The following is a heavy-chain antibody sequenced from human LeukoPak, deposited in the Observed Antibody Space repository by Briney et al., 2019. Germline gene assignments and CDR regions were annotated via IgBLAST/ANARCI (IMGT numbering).Heavy chain of an antibody. CDR3: AKGERRWFGELFTPFDY. V-gene: IGHV3-23*01. Sequence: GGSLRLSCAASGFTFSSYAMSWVRQAPGKGLEWVSAISGSGGSTYYADSVKGRFTISRDNSKNTLYLQMHSLRAEDTAVYYCAKGERRWFGELFTPFDYWGQGTLVTVSS. CDR1: GFTFSSYA. CDR2: ISGSGGST. J-gene: IGHJ4*02. D-gene: IGHD3-10*01.